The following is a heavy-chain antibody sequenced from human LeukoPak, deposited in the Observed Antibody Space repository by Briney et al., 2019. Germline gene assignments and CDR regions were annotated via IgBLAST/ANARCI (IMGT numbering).Heavy chain of an antibody. CDR1: GGSFSGYY. CDR2: INHSGST. J-gene: IGHJ4*02. V-gene: IGHV4-34*01. Sequence: SETLSLTCAVYGGSFSGYYWSWIRQPPGKGLEWIGEINHSGSTNYNPSLKSRVTISVDTSKNQFSLKLSSVTAADTAVYYCARVRFTMIPAVDYWGQGTLVTVSS. D-gene: IGHD3-22*01. CDR3: ARVRFTMIPAVDY.